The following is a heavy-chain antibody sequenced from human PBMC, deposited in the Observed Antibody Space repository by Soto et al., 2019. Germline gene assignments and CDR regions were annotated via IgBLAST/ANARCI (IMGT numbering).Heavy chain of an antibody. CDR3: ARAVVVVAATPYYYMDV. CDR2: IYSGGSP. CDR1: GFTVSSNY. D-gene: IGHD2-15*01. V-gene: IGHV3-53*04. Sequence: GGSLRLSCAASGFTVSSNYMSWVRQAPGKGLEWVSVIYSGGSPYYADSVKGRFTISRHNSKNTLYLQMNSLRAEDTAVYYCARAVVVVAATPYYYMDVWGKGTTVTVSS. J-gene: IGHJ6*03.